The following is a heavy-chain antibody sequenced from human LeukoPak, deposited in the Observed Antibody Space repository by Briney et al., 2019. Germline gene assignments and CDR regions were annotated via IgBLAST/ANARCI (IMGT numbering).Heavy chain of an antibody. CDR3: ARHGSVAYYDILTGYGARGYFDY. Sequence: SETLSLTCTVSGGSISSSSYYWGWIRQPPGKGLEWIGSIYYSGSTYYNPSLKSRVTISVDTSKNQFSLKLSSVTAADTAVYYCARHGSVAYYDILTGYGARGYFDYRGQGTLVTVSS. CDR2: IYYSGST. V-gene: IGHV4-39*01. D-gene: IGHD3-9*01. CDR1: GGSISSSSYY. J-gene: IGHJ4*02.